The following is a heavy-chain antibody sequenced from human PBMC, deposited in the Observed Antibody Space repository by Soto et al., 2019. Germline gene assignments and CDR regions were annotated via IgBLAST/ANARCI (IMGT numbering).Heavy chain of an antibody. Sequence: PGGSLRLSCVASGLPVAGSYMAWVRQAPGKGLEWASVIYNDGTTYYSQSVEGRFTISRDTSKNTLYLQMDRLRDEDTAVYYCVRPLPSGQTHVRDVSGQGTTVTVSS. CDR1: GLPVAGSY. J-gene: IGHJ6*02. CDR3: VRPLPSGQTHVRDV. CDR2: IYNDGTT. D-gene: IGHD3-10*01. V-gene: IGHV3-53*01.